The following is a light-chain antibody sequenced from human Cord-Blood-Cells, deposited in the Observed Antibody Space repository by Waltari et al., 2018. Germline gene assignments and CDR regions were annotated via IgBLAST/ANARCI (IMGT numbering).Light chain of an antibody. CDR3: QQYGSSPT. CDR2: GAS. CDR1: RSVSSSY. Sequence: EIVLTQSPGTRSLSPGERATLSCRASRSVSSSYLAWYQQKPGQAPRLLIYGASSRATGIPDRFSGSGSGTDFTLTISRLDAEDFAVYYCQQYGSSPTFGQGTKVEI. J-gene: IGKJ1*01. V-gene: IGKV3-20*01.